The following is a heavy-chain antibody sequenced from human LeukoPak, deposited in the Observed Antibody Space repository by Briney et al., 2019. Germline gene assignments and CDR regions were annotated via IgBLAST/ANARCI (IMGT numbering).Heavy chain of an antibody. V-gene: IGHV4-59*12. CDR3: AREAMVRGVDY. Sequence: SETLSLTCTVSGGSISSYYWSWIRQPPGKGLEWIGYIYYSGSTNYNPSLKSRVTISVDTSKNQFSLKLSSVTAADTAVYYCAREAMVRGVDYWGQGTLVTVSS. CDR1: GGSISSYY. CDR2: IYYSGST. J-gene: IGHJ4*02. D-gene: IGHD3-10*01.